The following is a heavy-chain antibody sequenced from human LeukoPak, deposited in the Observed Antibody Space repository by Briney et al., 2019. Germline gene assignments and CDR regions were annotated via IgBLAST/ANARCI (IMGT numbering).Heavy chain of an antibody. Sequence: PGGSLRLSCAASGFTFSSYGMHWVRQAPGKGLEWVAFIRYDGSSKYYADSVKGRFTISRDNSKNTLYLQMNSLRAEDAAVYYCAKMQAAAGVTWGQGTLVTVSS. CDR3: AKMQAAAGVT. J-gene: IGHJ5*02. V-gene: IGHV3-30*02. D-gene: IGHD6-13*01. CDR1: GFTFSSYG. CDR2: IRYDGSSK.